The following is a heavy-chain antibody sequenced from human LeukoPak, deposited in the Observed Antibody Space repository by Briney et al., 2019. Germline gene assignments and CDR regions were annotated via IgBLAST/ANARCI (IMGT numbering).Heavy chain of an antibody. CDR3: ASEVGSITGTSRTFGFFDY. D-gene: IGHD1-20*01. CDR1: GFTFRSFE. Sequence: GGSLRLSCVASGFTFRSFEMNWVRQAPGKGLEWVSYISSGGGSISYADSVKGRFTISRDNAKNSLYLQMNSLRAEDTAVYYCASEVGSITGTSRTFGFFDYWGQGTLVTVSS. CDR2: ISSGGGSI. V-gene: IGHV3-48*03. J-gene: IGHJ4*02.